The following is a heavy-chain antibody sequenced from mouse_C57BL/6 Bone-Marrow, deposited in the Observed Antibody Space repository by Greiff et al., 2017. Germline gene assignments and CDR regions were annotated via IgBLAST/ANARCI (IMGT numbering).Heavy chain of an antibody. CDR2: IDPSASET. V-gene: IGHV1-52*01. J-gene: IGHJ2*01. CDR3: AKENWGTSYYGDY. CDR1: GYTFTSYW. D-gene: IGHD4-1*01. Sequence: QVQLQQSGAELVRPGSSVKLSCKASGYTFTSYWMPWVKQRPIQGLEWIGNIDPSASETHYNQKFKDKATLTVDKSSSTAYMQLSSLTSEDSAVYYCAKENWGTSYYGDYWGKGTTLTDSS.